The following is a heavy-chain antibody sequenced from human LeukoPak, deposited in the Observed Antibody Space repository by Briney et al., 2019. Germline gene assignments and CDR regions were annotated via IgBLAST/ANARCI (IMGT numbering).Heavy chain of an antibody. CDR1: GGSFSGYY. Sequence: SETLSLTCAVYGGSFSGYYWSWIRQPPGKGLEWIGEINHSGSTNYNPSLKSRVTISVDASKNQFSLKLNSVTAADTAVYYCARLDGVIDYWGQGTLVTVSS. CDR2: INHSGST. D-gene: IGHD4-17*01. CDR3: ARLDGVIDY. V-gene: IGHV4-34*01. J-gene: IGHJ4*02.